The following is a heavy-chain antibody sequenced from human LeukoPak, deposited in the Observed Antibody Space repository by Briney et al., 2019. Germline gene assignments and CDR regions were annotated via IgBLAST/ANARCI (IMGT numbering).Heavy chain of an antibody. V-gene: IGHV3-23*01. CDR2: IRVSGGST. Sequence: PGGSLRLSCAASGFTFSTYAMSWIRQAPGKGLEWVSAIRVSGGSTYYADSVKGRFTISRDNSKNTLYLQMNRLRAEDTAVYYCAKGSGLGYCSSTTCRPFYHYYYGMDVWGKGTTVTVSS. CDR3: AKGSGLGYCSSTTCRPFYHYYYGMDV. J-gene: IGHJ6*04. CDR1: GFTFSTYA. D-gene: IGHD2-2*01.